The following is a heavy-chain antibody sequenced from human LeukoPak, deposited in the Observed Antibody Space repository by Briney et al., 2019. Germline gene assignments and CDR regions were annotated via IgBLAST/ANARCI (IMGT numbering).Heavy chain of an antibody. V-gene: IGHV1-18*01. Sequence: ASVKVSCKASGYTFTSYGISWVRQAPGQGLEWMGWISAYNGNTNYAQKLQGRVTMTTDTSTSTAYMELRSLRSDDTAVYYCAGDRCSSTSCLDDAFDIWGQGTMVTVSS. CDR2: ISAYNGNT. CDR1: GYTFTSYG. D-gene: IGHD2-2*01. J-gene: IGHJ3*02. CDR3: AGDRCSSTSCLDDAFDI.